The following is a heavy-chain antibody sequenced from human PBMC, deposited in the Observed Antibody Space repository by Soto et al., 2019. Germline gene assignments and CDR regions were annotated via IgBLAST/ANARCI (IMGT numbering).Heavy chain of an antibody. D-gene: IGHD2-15*01. V-gene: IGHV4-59*01. CDR3: ARDRIEGYCSGGSCYKNDAFDI. CDR2: LYNTGST. CDR1: GASISRYY. Sequence: PSETLSLTCTVSGASISRYYWSWIRQSPGKGLEWIGYLYNTGSTIYNPSLKSRVTISVDTSKNQFSLKMNSVTAADTAVYYCARDRIEGYCSGGSCYKNDAFDIWVQGTMVT. J-gene: IGHJ3*02.